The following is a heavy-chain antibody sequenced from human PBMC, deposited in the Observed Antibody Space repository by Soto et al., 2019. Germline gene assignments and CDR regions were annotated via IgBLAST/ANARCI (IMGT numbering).Heavy chain of an antibody. D-gene: IGHD3-16*01. V-gene: IGHV3-30*04. CDR3: AKDLYYDDFSLDDS. CDR2: VSYDGSIE. J-gene: IGHJ5*02. CDR1: GFTLSSYA. Sequence: PGGSLRLSCTVSGFTLSSYAMHWVRLAPGKGLEWVAVVSYDGSIENYADSVRGRFTISRDNSKNTVFLQMNSLRVEDTAVYYCAKDLYYDDFSLDDSWGQGTLVTVSS.